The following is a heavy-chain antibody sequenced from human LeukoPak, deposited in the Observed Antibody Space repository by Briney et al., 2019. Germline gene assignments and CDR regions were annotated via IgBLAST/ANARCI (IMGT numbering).Heavy chain of an antibody. J-gene: IGHJ4*02. Sequence: ASVKVSCKASGYTFTRYYMHWMRQAPGQGLEWMGWINPNSGGTNYAQKFQGRVTMTRDTSISTAYMELSRLRSDDTAVYYCARVGYGDYVFDYWGQGTLVTVSS. D-gene: IGHD4-17*01. CDR1: GYTFTRYY. V-gene: IGHV1-2*02. CDR3: ARVGYGDYVFDY. CDR2: INPNSGGT.